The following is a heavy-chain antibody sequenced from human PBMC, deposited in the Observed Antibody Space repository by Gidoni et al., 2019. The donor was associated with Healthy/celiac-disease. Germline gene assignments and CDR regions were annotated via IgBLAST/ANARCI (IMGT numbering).Heavy chain of an antibody. V-gene: IGHV6-1*01. CDR1: GGSVSTHSAA. CDR3: ARDSSSPHSYGVRGAFDI. J-gene: IGHJ3*02. Sequence: QVQLQQPGPGLVKPSQTPSLTCAISGGSVSTHSAAWNWIRQSPSRGLEWLGRTYYRSKWYNDYAVSVKSRITINPDTSKNQFSLQLNSVTPEDTAVYYCARDSSSPHSYGVRGAFDIWGQGTMVTVSS. CDR2: TYYRSKWYN. D-gene: IGHD5-18*01.